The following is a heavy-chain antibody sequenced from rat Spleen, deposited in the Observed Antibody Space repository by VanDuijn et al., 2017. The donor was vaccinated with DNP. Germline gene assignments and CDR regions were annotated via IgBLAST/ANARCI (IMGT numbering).Heavy chain of an antibody. V-gene: IGHV3-1*01. CDR3: ARWSDYFDY. J-gene: IGHJ2*01. CDR1: AYSITTNY. CDR2: ISYSGSH. Sequence: EVQLQESGPGLVKPSQSLSLTCSVTAYSITTNYWGWIRKFPRNKMEWVGHISYSGSHSYNPSLKSRISITRDTSKNQFFLHLNSVTTEDTATYYCARWSDYFDYWGQGVMVTVSS.